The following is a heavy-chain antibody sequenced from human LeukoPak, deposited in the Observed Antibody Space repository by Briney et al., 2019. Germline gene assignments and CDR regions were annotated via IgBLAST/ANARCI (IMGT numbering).Heavy chain of an antibody. CDR1: GFTFSNYA. V-gene: IGHV3-64*01. Sequence: GGSLRLSCAASGFTFSNYAMHWVRQAPGKGLEYVSAINSNGGSTYYANSVKGRFTISRDNSKNTLYLQMGSLRAEDMAVYYCARVAVGAFCGYYDCMDVWGKGATVTVSS. D-gene: IGHD1-26*01. CDR3: ARVAVGAFCGYYDCMDV. J-gene: IGHJ6*03. CDR2: INSNGGST.